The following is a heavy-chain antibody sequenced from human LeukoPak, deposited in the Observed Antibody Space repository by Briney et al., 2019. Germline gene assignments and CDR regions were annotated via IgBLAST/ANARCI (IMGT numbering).Heavy chain of an antibody. Sequence: ASVKVSCKTSGYTFTTYGIVWVRQAPGQGLEWMVWITTYNDNTYYVQRLQGRVTMTTDASTDTAYMELKGLRSDDTAVYYCARQSDYSSGWQDYYYYYGMDVWGQGTTVTVSS. CDR1: GYTFTTYG. V-gene: IGHV1-18*01. CDR3: ARQSDYSSGWQDYYYYYGMDV. D-gene: IGHD6-19*01. J-gene: IGHJ6*02. CDR2: ITTYNDNT.